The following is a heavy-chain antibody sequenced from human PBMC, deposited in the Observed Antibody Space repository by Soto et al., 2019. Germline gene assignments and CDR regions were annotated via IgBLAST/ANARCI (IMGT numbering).Heavy chain of an antibody. J-gene: IGHJ4*02. Sequence: QVQLQESGPGLVKPSETLSLTCTVSGGSISSYYWSWIRQPPGKGLEWIGYIYYSGRTNYNPSLKSRVTISVDTSKNQFSLKLSSVTAADTAVYYCARKLLPRDYFDYWGQGTLVTVSS. V-gene: IGHV4-59*01. CDR1: GGSISSYY. D-gene: IGHD1-26*01. CDR2: IYYSGRT. CDR3: ARKLLPRDYFDY.